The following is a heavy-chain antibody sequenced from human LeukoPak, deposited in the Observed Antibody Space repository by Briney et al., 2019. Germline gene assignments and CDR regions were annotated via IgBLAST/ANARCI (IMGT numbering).Heavy chain of an antibody. CDR2: IYYSGST. J-gene: IGHJ5*02. V-gene: IGHV4-4*02. CDR3: ARDLTAQNWFDP. Sequence: PSGTLSLTCAVSGGSISSSNWWSWVRQPPGKGLEWIGYIYYSGSTNYNPSLKSRVIISVDTSKNQFSLKLSSVTAADTAVYYCARDLTAQNWFDPWGQGTLVTVSS. CDR1: GGSISSSNW.